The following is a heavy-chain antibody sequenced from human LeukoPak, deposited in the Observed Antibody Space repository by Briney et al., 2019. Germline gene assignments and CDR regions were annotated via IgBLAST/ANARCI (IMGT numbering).Heavy chain of an antibody. J-gene: IGHJ3*02. CDR3: ARRRGYSYGYRSQNDAFDI. V-gene: IGHV4-4*07. CDR2: IYTSGST. CDR1: GGSISSYY. Sequence: KPSETLSLTCTVSGGSISSYYWSWIRQPAGKGLEWIGRIYTSGSTNYNPSLKSRVTMSVDTSKNQFSLKLSSVTAADTAVYYCARRRGYSYGYRSQNDAFDIWGQGTMVTVSS. D-gene: IGHD5-18*01.